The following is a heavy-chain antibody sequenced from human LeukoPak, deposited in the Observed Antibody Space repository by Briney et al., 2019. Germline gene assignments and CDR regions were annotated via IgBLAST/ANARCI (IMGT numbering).Heavy chain of an antibody. J-gene: IGHJ4*02. CDR3: ARNTYYYDSSGWPFDY. Sequence: SGESLRLSCAASGFTVSSNYMSWVRQAPGKGLEWVSVIYSGGSTYYADSVKGRFTISRDNSKNTLYLQMNSLRAEDTAVYYCARNTYYYDSSGWPFDYWGQGTLVTVSS. V-gene: IGHV3-53*01. CDR2: IYSGGST. CDR1: GFTVSSNY. D-gene: IGHD3-22*01.